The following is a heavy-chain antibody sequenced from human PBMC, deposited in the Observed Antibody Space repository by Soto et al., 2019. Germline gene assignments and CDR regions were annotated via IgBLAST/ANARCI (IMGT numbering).Heavy chain of an antibody. CDR3: ASGASRWYPSFFDS. J-gene: IGHJ4*02. Sequence: QAQVVQSGAEVRKPGSSVKLSCKASEGTFNSYAIAWVRQAPGQGLEWMGGIIPYYNTLNYAQKFQDRVTITAADSTNTVYMELSSLRSDDTAVYFCASGASRWYPSFFDSWAQGTLVTVSS. V-gene: IGHV1-69*01. CDR1: EGTFNSYA. CDR2: IIPYYNTL. D-gene: IGHD6-13*01.